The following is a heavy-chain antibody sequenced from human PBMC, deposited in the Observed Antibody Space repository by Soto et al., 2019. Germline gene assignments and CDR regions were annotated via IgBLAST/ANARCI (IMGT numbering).Heavy chain of an antibody. J-gene: IGHJ3*02. D-gene: IGHD1-26*01. CDR3: ASGEVIVGARDAFDI. V-gene: IGHV1-69*13. Sequence: SVKVSCKASGGTFSSYAISWVRQAPGQGLEWMGGSIPIFGTANYAQKFQGRVTITADESTSTAYMELSSLKSEDTAVYYCASGEVIVGARDAFDIWGQGTMVTVSS. CDR2: SIPIFGTA. CDR1: GGTFSSYA.